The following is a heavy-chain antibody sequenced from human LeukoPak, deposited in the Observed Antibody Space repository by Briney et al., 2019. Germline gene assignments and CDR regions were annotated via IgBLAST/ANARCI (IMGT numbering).Heavy chain of an antibody. CDR1: GGSISSYY. D-gene: IGHD2-15*01. V-gene: IGHV4-59*12. CDR3: ARAPGAALD. CDR2: IYYSGST. J-gene: IGHJ4*02. Sequence: SETLSLTCTVSGGSISSYYWSWIRQPPGKGLEWIGYIYYSGSTNYNPSLKSRVTISVDTSKNQFSLKLSSVTAADTAVYYCARAPGAALDWGQGTLVTVST.